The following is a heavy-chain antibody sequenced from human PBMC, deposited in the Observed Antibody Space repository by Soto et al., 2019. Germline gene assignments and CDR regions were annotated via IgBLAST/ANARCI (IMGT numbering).Heavy chain of an antibody. CDR1: GFTFYASW. J-gene: IGHJ4*02. V-gene: IGHV3-7*01. CDR3: ARDTWGYFDY. CDR2: MNQSGGEI. D-gene: IGHD3-16*01. Sequence: GGSLRLFCAASGFTFYASWVTWVRQAPGKRLEWVANMNQSGGEIYYVDSVKGRFTISRDNTKNSLYLQMNSLRAEDTAVYYCARDTWGYFDYWGQGT.